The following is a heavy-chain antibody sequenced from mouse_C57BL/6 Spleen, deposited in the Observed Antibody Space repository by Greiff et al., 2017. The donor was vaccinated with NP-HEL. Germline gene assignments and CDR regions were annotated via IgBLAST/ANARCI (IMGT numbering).Heavy chain of an antibody. Sequence: VQLQQSGAELMKPGASVKLSCKATGYTFTGYWIEWVKQRPGHGLEWIGEILPGSGSTNYNEKFKGKATFTADTSSNTAYMQLSSLPTEDSAIYYCARTRPYYGSSYDYFDYWGQGTTLTVSS. V-gene: IGHV1-9*01. CDR1: GYTFTGYW. D-gene: IGHD1-1*01. CDR3: ARTRPYYGSSYDYFDY. J-gene: IGHJ2*01. CDR2: ILPGSGST.